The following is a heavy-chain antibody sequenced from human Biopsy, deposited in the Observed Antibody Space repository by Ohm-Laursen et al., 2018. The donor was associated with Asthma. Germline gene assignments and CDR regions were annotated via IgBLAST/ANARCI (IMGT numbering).Heavy chain of an antibody. CDR2: GGSYYDGGHK. J-gene: IGHJ4*02. V-gene: IGHV3-30-3*01. D-gene: IGHD3-3*01. CDR1: AFTFRSYA. CDR3: ARDVMEWYLPAFDV. Sequence: SLRLSCSATAFTFRSYAMHWVRQAPGKGLEWVAVGGSYYDGGHKYSAESVNGRFTVSRDDSKNTLYLQMNSLRPDDTAVYFCARDVMEWYLPAFDVWGQGTLVTVSS.